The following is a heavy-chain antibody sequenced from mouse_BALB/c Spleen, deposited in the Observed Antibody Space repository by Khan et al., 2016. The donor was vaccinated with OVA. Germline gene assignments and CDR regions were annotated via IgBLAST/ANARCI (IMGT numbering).Heavy chain of an antibody. D-gene: IGHD2-3*01. Sequence: QVQLQQSGPGLVAPSQSLSITCTVSGFSLTSYGVHWVRQPPGKGLEWLGVIWAGGSTNYNSALMSRLSISKDNYKSQVFLKMNSRQTDDTAMYYCARGDGYYEDAMDYWGQGTSVTVSS. V-gene: IGHV2-9*02. CDR1: GFSLTSYG. J-gene: IGHJ4*01. CDR3: ARGDGYYEDAMDY. CDR2: IWAGGST.